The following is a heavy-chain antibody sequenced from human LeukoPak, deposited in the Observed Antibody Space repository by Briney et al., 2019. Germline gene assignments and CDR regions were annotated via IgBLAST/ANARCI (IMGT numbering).Heavy chain of an antibody. CDR2: IYYSGST. CDR1: GGSISSYY. D-gene: IGHD2-21*02. Sequence: SETLSLTCTVSGGSISSYYWSWIRQPPGKGLEWIGYIYYSGSTNYNPSLKSRVTISVDTSKNQFSLKLSSVTAADTAVYYCAKVAYCGGDCSYNWFDPWGQGTLVTVSS. V-gene: IGHV4-59*01. J-gene: IGHJ5*02. CDR3: AKVAYCGGDCSYNWFDP.